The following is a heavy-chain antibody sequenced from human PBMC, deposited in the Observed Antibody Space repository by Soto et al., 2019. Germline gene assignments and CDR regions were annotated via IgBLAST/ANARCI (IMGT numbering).Heavy chain of an antibody. CDR1: GGSISSGDYY. V-gene: IGHV4-30-4*01. CDR3: ARVAGTGGWFDP. D-gene: IGHD1-1*01. J-gene: IGHJ5*02. Sequence: SETLSLTCTVSGGSISSGDYYWSWIRQPPGKGLEWIGYIYYSGSTYYNPSLKSRVTISVDTSKNQFSLKLSSVTAADTAVYYCARVAGTGGWFDPWGQGTLVTVSS. CDR2: IYYSGST.